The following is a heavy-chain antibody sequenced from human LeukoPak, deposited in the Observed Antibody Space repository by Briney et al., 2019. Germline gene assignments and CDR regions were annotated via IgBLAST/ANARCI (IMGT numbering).Heavy chain of an antibody. CDR3: ARDVRTAAGFDRDDY. D-gene: IGHD6-13*01. J-gene: IGHJ4*02. CDR2: ISAYNGNT. V-gene: IGHV1-18*01. Sequence: GASVTVSCKASGYTFTSYGISWVRQAPGQGLEWMGWISAYNGNTNYAQKLQGRVTMTTDTSTSTAYMELRSLRSDDTAVYYCARDVRTAAGFDRDDYWGQGTLVTVSS. CDR1: GYTFTSYG.